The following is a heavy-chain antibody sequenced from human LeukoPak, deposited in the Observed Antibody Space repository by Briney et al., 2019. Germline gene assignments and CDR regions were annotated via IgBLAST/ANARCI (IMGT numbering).Heavy chain of an antibody. CDR2: IDRDGSSI. D-gene: IGHD4-11*01. V-gene: IGHV3-74*01. CDR3: ARLYSDYNYYFDS. CDR1: GFTFSSNW. J-gene: IGHJ4*02. Sequence: PGGSLRLSCAATGFTFSSNWMHWVRQAPGKGLVWVSRIDRDGSSISYADSVKGRFTVSRDNAKSTLYLQVNSLAAEDTAVYYCARLYSDYNYYFDSWGQGTLVTVSS.